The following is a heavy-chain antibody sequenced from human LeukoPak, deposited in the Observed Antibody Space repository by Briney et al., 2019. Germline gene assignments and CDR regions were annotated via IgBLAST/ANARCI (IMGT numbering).Heavy chain of an antibody. D-gene: IGHD6-6*01. V-gene: IGHV3-21*01. J-gene: IGHJ1*01. CDR1: GFTFSSYS. Sequence: GGSLRLSCAASGFTFSSYSMNWVRQAPGKGLEWVSSISSSSSYIYYADSVKGRFTISRDNAKNSLYLQMNSLRAEDTAVYYCARDGIAARIFQHWGQGTLVTVSS. CDR3: ARDGIAARIFQH. CDR2: ISSSSSYI.